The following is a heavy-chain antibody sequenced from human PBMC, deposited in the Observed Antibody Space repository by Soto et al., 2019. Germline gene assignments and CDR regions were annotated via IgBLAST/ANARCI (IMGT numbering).Heavy chain of an antibody. CDR2: IYYSGST. V-gene: IGHV4-39*01. D-gene: IGHD5-12*01. J-gene: IGHJ4*02. Sequence: QLQLQESGPGLVKPSETLSLTCTVSGGSISSSSYYWGWIRQPPGKGLEWIGSIYYSGSTYYNPSLKSRFTISVDTSRNQFSLKLSSVTAADTAVYYCARHVGGRGWLRFLGPGGFDYWGQGTLVTVSS. CDR3: ARHVGGRGWLRFLGPGGFDY. CDR1: GGSISSSSYY.